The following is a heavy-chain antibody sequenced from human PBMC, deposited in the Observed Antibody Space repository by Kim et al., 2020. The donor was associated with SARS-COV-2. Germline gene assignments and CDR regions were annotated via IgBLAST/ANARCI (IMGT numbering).Heavy chain of an antibody. D-gene: IGHD2-15*01. V-gene: IGHV7-4-1*02. Sequence: YAQGFTGRFVFSLDTSVSTAYLQISSLKAEDTAVYYCARGSLSTATLLDYWGQGTLVTVSS. CDR3: ARGSLSTATLLDY. J-gene: IGHJ4*02.